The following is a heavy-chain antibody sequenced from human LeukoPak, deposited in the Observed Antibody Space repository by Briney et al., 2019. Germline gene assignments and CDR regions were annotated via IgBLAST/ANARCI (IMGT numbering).Heavy chain of an antibody. D-gene: IGHD5-18*01. Sequence: GGSLRLSCAASGFTFSSYGMHWVRQAPGKGLEWVAVIWYDGSDKYYADSVKGRFTISRDNSKNTLYLQMNSLRAEDTAVYYCXXDKYQDTAMVSSFWGQGTLVTVSS. J-gene: IGHJ4*02. CDR1: GFTFSSYG. V-gene: IGHV3-33*01. CDR3: XXDKYQDTAMVSSF. CDR2: IWYDGSDK.